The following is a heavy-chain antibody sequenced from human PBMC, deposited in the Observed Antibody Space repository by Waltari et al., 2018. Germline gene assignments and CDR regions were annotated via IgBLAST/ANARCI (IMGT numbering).Heavy chain of an antibody. CDR2: ISSITSII. CDR1: GFTFRSYN. V-gene: IGHV3-48*01. J-gene: IGHJ3*02. Sequence: EVQLVESGGGLVQPGGSLRLSCAASGFTFRSYNMNWVRQAPGKGLEWVSYISSITSIIHNADSVKGRFTISRDNAKNSLSLQMNSLRAEDTAVYFCARVARDAFDIWGQGTMVTVSS. CDR3: ARVARDAFDI.